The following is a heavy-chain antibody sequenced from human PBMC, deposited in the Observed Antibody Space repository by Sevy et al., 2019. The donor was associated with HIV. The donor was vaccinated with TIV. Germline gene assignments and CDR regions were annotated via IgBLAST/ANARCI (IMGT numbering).Heavy chain of an antibody. CDR1: GFTFDDYT. J-gene: IGHJ6*02. CDR3: TRVEGAADWGMDV. V-gene: IGHV3-49*04. CDR2: IRSKAFGGKT. D-gene: IGHD1-26*01. Sequence: GGSLRLSCRASGFTFDDYTMSWVRQAPGKGLEWVALIRSKAFGGKTEYAAAVKGRFTISREESKSIAYLQMNSLKTEDTAVYYCTRVEGAADWGMDVWGQGTTVTVSS.